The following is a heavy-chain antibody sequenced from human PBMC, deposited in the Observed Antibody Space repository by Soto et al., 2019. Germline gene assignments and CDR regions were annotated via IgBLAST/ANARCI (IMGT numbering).Heavy chain of an antibody. V-gene: IGHV3-23*01. J-gene: IGHJ6*02. D-gene: IGHD6-6*01. CDR3: AKSGKPLVPYYYYGMDV. CDR2: ISGSGGST. CDR1: GFTFSSYA. Sequence: EVQLLESGGGLVQPGGSLRLSCAASGFTFSSYAMSWVRQAPGKGLEWVSAISGSGGSTYYADSVKGRFTISRDNSKNKLYLQMNSLRAEDTAVYYCAKSGKPLVPYYYYGMDVWGQGTTVTVSS.